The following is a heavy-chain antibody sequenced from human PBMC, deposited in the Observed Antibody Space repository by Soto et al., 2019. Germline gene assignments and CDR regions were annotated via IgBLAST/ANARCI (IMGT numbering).Heavy chain of an antibody. Sequence: ESGGGLVRPGRSLRLSCAASGFTFDDYAMHWVRQAPGKGLEWVAGISWNSGSIGYADSVKGRVSISRDNAKNSLYLQMNSLRPEDTAFYYCVKDSTISAAGWFDPWGQGTLVTVSS. CDR3: VKDSTISAAGWFDP. CDR1: GFTFDDYA. J-gene: IGHJ5*02. D-gene: IGHD6-13*01. CDR2: ISWNSGSI. V-gene: IGHV3-9*01.